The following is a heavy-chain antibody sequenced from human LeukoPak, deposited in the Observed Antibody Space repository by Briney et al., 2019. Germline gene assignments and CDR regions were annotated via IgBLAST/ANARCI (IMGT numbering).Heavy chain of an antibody. CDR2: ISSSSSYT. CDR3: ARSASNSCYDY. Sequence: GGSLRLSCAASGFSFSGYYMSWIRQAPGKGLEWVSYISSSSSYTNYADSVKGRFTISRDDDKNSLFLQMSSLGTDYTAVYYCARSASNSCYDYWGQGTLVTVSS. CDR1: GFSFSGYY. J-gene: IGHJ4*02. D-gene: IGHD2-15*01. V-gene: IGHV3-11*03.